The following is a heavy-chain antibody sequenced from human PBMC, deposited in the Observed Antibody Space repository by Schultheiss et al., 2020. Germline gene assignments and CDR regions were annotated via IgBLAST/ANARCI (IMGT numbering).Heavy chain of an antibody. CDR2: INTDGSST. CDR3: ALQKQVYYYYALDV. Sequence: GGSLRLSCAASGLTFSPYWMHWVRQAPGKGLVWVSRINTDGSSTSYADSVKGRFTISRDNAKNTLYLQMNSLRAEDTAVYYCALQKQVYYYYALDVWGQGTTVTVSS. J-gene: IGHJ6*02. CDR1: GLTFSPYW. V-gene: IGHV3-74*01.